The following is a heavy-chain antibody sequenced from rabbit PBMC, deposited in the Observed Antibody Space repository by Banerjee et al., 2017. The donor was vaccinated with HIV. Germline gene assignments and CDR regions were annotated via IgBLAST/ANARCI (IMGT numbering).Heavy chain of an antibody. Sequence: QEQLVESGGGLVQPGGSLKLSCVASGFDFSSYGVGWVRQAPGKGLEWIACIYTGSSGTTYYASWAKGRFTISKTSSTTVTLQMTSLTAADTATYFCAREHTYADYGNFNLWGQGTLVTVS. CDR2: IYTGSSGTT. V-gene: IGHV1S45*01. CDR1: GFDFSSYG. D-gene: IGHD2-1*01. CDR3: AREHTYADYGNFNL. J-gene: IGHJ4*01.